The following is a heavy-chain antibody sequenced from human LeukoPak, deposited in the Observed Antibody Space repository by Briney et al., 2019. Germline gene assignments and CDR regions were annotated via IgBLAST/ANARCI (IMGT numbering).Heavy chain of an antibody. V-gene: IGHV3-73*01. CDR1: GFTFSGSA. J-gene: IGHJ5*02. D-gene: IGHD1-14*01. CDR2: IRSKANSYAT. Sequence: PGGSLKLSCAASGFTFSGSAMRWVRQASGKGLEWVGRIRSKANSYATAYAASVKGRFTISRDDSKNTAYLQMNSLKTEDTAVYYCTRRNTTNWFDPWGQGTLVTVSS. CDR3: TRRNTTNWFDP.